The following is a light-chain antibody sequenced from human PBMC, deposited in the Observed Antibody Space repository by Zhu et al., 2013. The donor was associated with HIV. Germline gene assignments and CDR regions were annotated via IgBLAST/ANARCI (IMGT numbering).Light chain of an antibody. Sequence: EIVLTQSPGTLSLSPGERATLSCRASQSVSDTYLAWYQQKPGQAPRLIIYGTSRRATGIPDRFTGRGSGRDFSLTISRLEPEDFAVYHCQQYLTSPFTFGQGTKLEIK. CDR3: QQYLTSPFT. V-gene: IGKV3-20*01. CDR2: GTS. CDR1: QSVSDTY. J-gene: IGKJ2*01.